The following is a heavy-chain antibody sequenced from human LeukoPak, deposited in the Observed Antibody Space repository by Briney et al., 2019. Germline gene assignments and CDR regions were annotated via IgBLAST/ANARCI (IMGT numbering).Heavy chain of an antibody. Sequence: SVKVSCKASGGTFSSYAISWVRQAPGQGLEWMGGTIPIFGTANYAQKFQGRVTITADKSTSTAYMEPSSLRSEDTAVYSCALGTSPYSSRENWFDPWGQGTLVTVSS. D-gene: IGHD6-13*01. V-gene: IGHV1-69*06. CDR3: ALGTSPYSSRENWFDP. J-gene: IGHJ5*02. CDR2: TIPIFGTA. CDR1: GGTFSSYA.